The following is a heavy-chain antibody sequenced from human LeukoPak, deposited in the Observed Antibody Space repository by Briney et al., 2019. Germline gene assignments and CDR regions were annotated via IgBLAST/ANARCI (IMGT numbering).Heavy chain of an antibody. Sequence: GGSLRLSCAASGFTFSSYSMNWVRQAPGKGLEWVSSISSSSSYIYYADSVKGRFTISRDNAKNSLYLQMNSLRAEDTAVYYCASGDGSYLVFDYWGQGTLVTVSS. V-gene: IGHV3-21*01. CDR3: ASGDGSYLVFDY. CDR2: ISSSSSYI. J-gene: IGHJ4*02. CDR1: GFTFSSYS. D-gene: IGHD1-26*01.